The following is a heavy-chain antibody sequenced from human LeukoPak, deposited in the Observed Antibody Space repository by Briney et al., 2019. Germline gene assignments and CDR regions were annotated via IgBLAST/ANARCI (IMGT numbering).Heavy chain of an antibody. J-gene: IGHJ4*02. CDR3: ARRYCSSTSCHVDY. D-gene: IGHD2-2*01. CDR1: GYTFTGYY. Sequence: ASVKVSCKASGYTFTGYYMHWVRQAPGQGLEWMGWINPNSGGTNYAQKFQGRVTMTRDTSISTAYMELSRLRSDDTAVYYCARRYCSSTSCHVDYWGQGTLVTVSS. CDR2: INPNSGGT. V-gene: IGHV1-2*02.